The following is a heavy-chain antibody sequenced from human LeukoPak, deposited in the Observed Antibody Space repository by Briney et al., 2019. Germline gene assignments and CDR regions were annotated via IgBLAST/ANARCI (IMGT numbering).Heavy chain of an antibody. CDR3: ARDKTLEYSSSWYRVAFDI. D-gene: IGHD6-13*01. Sequence: GASVKVSCKASGGTFSSYAISWVRQAPGQGLEWMGGIIPIFGTANYAQKFQGRVTITTDESTSTAYMELSSLRSEDTAVYYCARDKTLEYSSSWYRVAFDIWGQGTMVTVSS. V-gene: IGHV1-69*05. CDR1: GGTFSSYA. J-gene: IGHJ3*02. CDR2: IIPIFGTA.